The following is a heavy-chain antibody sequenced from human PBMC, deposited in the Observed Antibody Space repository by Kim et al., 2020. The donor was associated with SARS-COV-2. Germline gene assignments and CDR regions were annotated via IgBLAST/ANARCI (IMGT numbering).Heavy chain of an antibody. V-gene: IGHV3-23*01. CDR1: SFTFGHFA. D-gene: IGHD7-27*01. Sequence: GGSLRLSCAASSFTFGHFAMNWVRQAPGKGLEWISSISDSGDSTYYADSVKGRLTISRDNSKTTLFLQMNSLRADDTAMYYCAKDLNLGFDSWGQGTLFT. CDR3: AKDLNLGFDS. J-gene: IGHJ4*02. CDR2: ISDSGDST.